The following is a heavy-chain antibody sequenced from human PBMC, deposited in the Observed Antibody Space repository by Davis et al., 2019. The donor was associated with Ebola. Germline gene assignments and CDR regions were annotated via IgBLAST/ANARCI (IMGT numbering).Heavy chain of an antibody. V-gene: IGHV4-39*01. CDR2: IHYRGTT. Sequence: GSLRLSCSVSGGSITGSSYYWGWIRQPPGKGLEWIGNIHYRGTTSYNPSLESRVTISFDSSKNQFSLELTSVTAADTAVYYCVRPYGSIGATFDIWGQGTVVTVSS. D-gene: IGHD3-10*01. CDR1: GGSITGSSYY. J-gene: IGHJ3*02. CDR3: VRPYGSIGATFDI.